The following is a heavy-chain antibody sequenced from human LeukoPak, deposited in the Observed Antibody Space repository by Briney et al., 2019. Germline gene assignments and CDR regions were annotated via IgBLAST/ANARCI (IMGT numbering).Heavy chain of an antibody. CDR2: INHSGST. V-gene: IGHV4-34*01. D-gene: IGHD3-10*01. Sequence: PGGSLRLSCAASGFTASSTYVSWIRQPPGKGLEWIGEINHSGSTNYNPSLKSRVTISVDTSKNQFSLKLSSVTAADTAVYYCARAYYYGSGSWIGWFDPWGQGTLVTVSS. CDR1: GFTASSTY. CDR3: ARAYYYGSGSWIGWFDP. J-gene: IGHJ5*02.